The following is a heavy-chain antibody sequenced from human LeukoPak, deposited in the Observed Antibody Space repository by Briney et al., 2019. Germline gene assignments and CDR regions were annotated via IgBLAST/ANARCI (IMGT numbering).Heavy chain of an antibody. CDR1: GGSISSNSW. J-gene: IGHJ4*02. V-gene: IGHV3-7*03. CDR3: ARARGYFDY. Sequence: ETLSLTCAVSGGSISSNSWWSWVRQPPGKGLEWVATIKQDGSEKYYVDSVKGRFTISRDNAKNSLYLQMNSLRAEDTAVYYCARARGYFDYWGQGTLVTVSS. CDR2: IKQDGSEK. D-gene: IGHD3-16*01.